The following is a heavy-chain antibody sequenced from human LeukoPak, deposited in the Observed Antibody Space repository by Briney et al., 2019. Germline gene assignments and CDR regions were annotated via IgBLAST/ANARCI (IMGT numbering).Heavy chain of an antibody. CDR2: INNSGST. D-gene: IGHD3-10*02. Sequence: SETLSLTCAVYGGSFSGYYWSWIRQPPGKGLEWIGEINNSGSTNYNPSLKSRVTISVDTSKNQSSLKLSSVTAADTALYYCASFNCSGRRRYYYGMDVWGQGTTVTVSS. CDR3: ASFNCSGRRRYYYGMDV. CDR1: GGSFSGYY. J-gene: IGHJ6*02. V-gene: IGHV4-34*01.